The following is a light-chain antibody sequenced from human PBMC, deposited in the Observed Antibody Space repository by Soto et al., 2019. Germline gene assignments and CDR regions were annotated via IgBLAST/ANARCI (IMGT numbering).Light chain of an antibody. CDR1: QSVSSN. Sequence: EIVMTQSPATLSVSPGERATLSCRASQSVSSNLAWYQQKPGQAPRLLIYGASTRATGIPARFSGSGSGTEFTLNISSLQSEYFAVYYCQQYNNWPLTFGGGTKVEIK. CDR3: QQYNNWPLT. J-gene: IGKJ4*01. CDR2: GAS. V-gene: IGKV3-15*01.